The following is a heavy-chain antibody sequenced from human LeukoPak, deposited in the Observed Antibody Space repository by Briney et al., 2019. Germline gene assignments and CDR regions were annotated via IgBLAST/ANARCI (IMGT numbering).Heavy chain of an antibody. CDR1: GFTFDSYA. CDR2: ISSSGDHT. V-gene: IGHV3-23*01. CDR3: AKRIAVAGTILNS. D-gene: IGHD6-19*01. Sequence: GGSLRPSCAGSGFTFDSYAMSWVRQAPGQGLKWVSSISSSGDHTYYADSVKGRFTISRDNSKNTLYLQMNSLRAEDTAVYYCAKRIAVAGTILNSWGQGTLVTVSS. J-gene: IGHJ4*02.